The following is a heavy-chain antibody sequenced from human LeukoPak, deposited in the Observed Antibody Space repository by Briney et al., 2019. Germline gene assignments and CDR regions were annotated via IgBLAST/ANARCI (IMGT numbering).Heavy chain of an antibody. D-gene: IGHD3-22*01. Sequence: GGSLRLSCAASGFTFNNYYMSWVRQAPGKGLEWVSAISGSGGSTYYADSVKGRFTISRDNSKNTLYLQMNSLRAEDTAVYYCAKDDVRYYELAWGQGTLVTVSS. V-gene: IGHV3-23*01. J-gene: IGHJ4*02. CDR3: AKDDVRYYELA. CDR1: GFTFNNYY. CDR2: ISGSGGST.